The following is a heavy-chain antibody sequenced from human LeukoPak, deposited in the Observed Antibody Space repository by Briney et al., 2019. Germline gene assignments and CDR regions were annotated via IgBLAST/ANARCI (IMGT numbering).Heavy chain of an antibody. D-gene: IGHD5-18*01. Sequence: SETLSLTCTVSGGSISSYYWSWIRQPPGKGLEWIGYIYYTGSTNYNPSLKSRVTISVDTSKNQFSLKLSSVTAADTAVYYCARGRGYSYGYPHDYWGQGTLVTVSS. CDR3: ARGRGYSYGYPHDY. CDR1: GGSISSYY. CDR2: IYYTGST. J-gene: IGHJ4*02. V-gene: IGHV4-59*01.